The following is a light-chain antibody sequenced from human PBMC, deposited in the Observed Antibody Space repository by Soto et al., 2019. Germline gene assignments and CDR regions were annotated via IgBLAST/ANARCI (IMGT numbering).Light chain of an antibody. CDR3: QQYGSSPIT. J-gene: IGKJ5*01. CDR2: GAS. Sequence: ENVLTQSPGTLSLSPGERATLSCRASQSVSGSYLAWYQQKPGQAPRLLIYGASSRATGIPDRFSGSGSGTDFTLTISRLEPEDFAVYYRQQYGSSPITFGQGTRLDIK. CDR1: QSVSGSY. V-gene: IGKV3-20*01.